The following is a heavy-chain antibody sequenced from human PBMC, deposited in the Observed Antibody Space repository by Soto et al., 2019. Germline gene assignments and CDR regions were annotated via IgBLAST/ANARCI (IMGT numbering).Heavy chain of an antibody. CDR3: AKGPLGDLVYYFAY. D-gene: IGHD5-12*01. J-gene: IGHJ4*02. V-gene: IGHV3-23*01. CDR1: GFTFSSDA. CDR2: ISGSGGST. Sequence: GESLRLSCAASGFTFSSDAMSWVRQAPGKGLEWVSAISGSGGSTYYADSVKGRFTISRDNSKNTLYLQMNSLRAEDTAVYYCAKGPLGDLVYYFAYWGQGTLVTVSS.